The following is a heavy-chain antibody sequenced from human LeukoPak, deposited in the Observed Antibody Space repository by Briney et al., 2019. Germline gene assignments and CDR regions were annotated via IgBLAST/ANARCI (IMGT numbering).Heavy chain of an antibody. CDR2: IYYSGST. V-gene: IGHV4-31*03. CDR3: ARDRELLRQGWYFDL. J-gene: IGHJ2*01. CDR1: GVSISSGGYY. D-gene: IGHD2-15*01. Sequence: SETLSLTCTVSGVSISSGGYYWSWIRQHPGKRLEWIGYIYYSGSTYYSPSLKSRVTISVDTSKNQFSLKLSSVTAADTAVYYCARDRELLRQGWYFDLWGRGTLVTVSS.